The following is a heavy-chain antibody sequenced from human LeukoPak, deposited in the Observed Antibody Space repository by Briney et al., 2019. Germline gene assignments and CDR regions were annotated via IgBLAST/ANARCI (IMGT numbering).Heavy chain of an antibody. J-gene: IGHJ5*02. D-gene: IGHD6-19*01. CDR1: GYTFTSYA. Sequence: ASVKVSCKASGYTFTSYAMNWVRQAPGQGLEWMGWINTNTGNPTYAQGFTGRFVFSLDTSVSTAYLQISSLKAEDTAVYYCARNIAVAGQNWFDPWGQGTLVTVSS. V-gene: IGHV7-4-1*02. CDR2: INTNTGNP. CDR3: ARNIAVAGQNWFDP.